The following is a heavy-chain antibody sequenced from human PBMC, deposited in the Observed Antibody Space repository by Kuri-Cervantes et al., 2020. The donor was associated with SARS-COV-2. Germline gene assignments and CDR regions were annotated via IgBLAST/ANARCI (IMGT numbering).Heavy chain of an antibody. CDR1: GFTFSSYA. CDR2: ISSNGGST. D-gene: IGHD6-19*01. CDR3: AKDGQRGIAVAGLKS. V-gene: IGHV3-64*01. Sequence: GGSLRLSCAASGFTFSSYAMSWVRQAPGKGLEYVSAISSNGGSTYYANSVKGRFTISRDNSKNTLYLQMNSLRAEDTAVYYCAKDGQRGIAVAGLKSWGQGTLVTVSS. J-gene: IGHJ4*02.